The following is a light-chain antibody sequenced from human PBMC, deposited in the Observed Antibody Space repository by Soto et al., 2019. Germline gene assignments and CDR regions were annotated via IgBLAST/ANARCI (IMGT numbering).Light chain of an antibody. J-gene: IGKJ5*01. CDR1: QSVSNNY. CDR3: QQYGSSPT. V-gene: IGKV3-20*01. CDR2: GAS. Sequence: EIVLTQSPGTLSLSPGERATLSCRASQSVSNNYLAWYQQKPGQARRLLIYGASNTATGIPDRLSGSGSGTDFTLTIRRLEPEDFAVYYCQQYGSSPTFGQGTRLEIK.